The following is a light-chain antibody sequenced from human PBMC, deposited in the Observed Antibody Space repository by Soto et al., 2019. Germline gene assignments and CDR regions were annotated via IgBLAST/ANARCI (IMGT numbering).Light chain of an antibody. CDR2: ATS. Sequence: DIQMTQSPSSLSASVGDRVTITCRTSQRFTTYLNWYQQKPGEAPKVLIFATSSLQSGVPSRFSGSGSGTDFTLTITSLQPEDFATYYCQQSYSAPYTFGQVTKLEVK. V-gene: IGKV1-39*01. CDR1: QRFTTY. CDR3: QQSYSAPYT. J-gene: IGKJ2*01.